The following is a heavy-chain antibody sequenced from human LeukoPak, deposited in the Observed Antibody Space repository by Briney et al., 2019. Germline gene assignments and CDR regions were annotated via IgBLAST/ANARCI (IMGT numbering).Heavy chain of an antibody. J-gene: IGHJ4*02. CDR2: IIPIFGTA. V-gene: IGHV1-69*05. CDR3: ARGYYDILTGYKWAFAFDY. CDR1: GGTFSSYA. Sequence: SVKVSCKASGGTFSSYAISWVRQAPGQGLEWMGGIIPIFGTANYAQKFQGRVTITTDESTSTAYMELSGLRSEDTAVYYCARGYYDILTGYKWAFAFDYWGQGTLVTVSS. D-gene: IGHD3-9*01.